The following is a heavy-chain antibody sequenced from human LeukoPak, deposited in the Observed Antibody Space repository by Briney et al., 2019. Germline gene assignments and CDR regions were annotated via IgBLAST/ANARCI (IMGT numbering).Heavy chain of an antibody. V-gene: IGHV3-48*04. D-gene: IGHD5-12*01. CDR2: ISGGGGTI. CDR3: ARGWRRSGYDSDDFDY. J-gene: IGHJ4*02. Sequence: PGGSLRLSCAASGFTFSAYSMNWVRQAPGKGLEWVSFISGGGGTIYYADSVKGRFTISRDNAKNSLYMQMNSLRAEDTAVYYCARGWRRSGYDSDDFDYWGQGTLVTVSS. CDR1: GFTFSAYS.